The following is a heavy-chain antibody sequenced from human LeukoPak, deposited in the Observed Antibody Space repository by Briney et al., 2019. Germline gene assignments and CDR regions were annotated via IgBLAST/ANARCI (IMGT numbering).Heavy chain of an antibody. CDR3: ARQRAGFTVTTSDY. CDR1: GFIFTSYS. D-gene: IGHD4-17*01. Sequence: TGGSLSLSCAASGFIFTSYSMNWVRQPPGKGLEWVSYISSSSSTIYYADSVKGRFTISRDNAKNSLYLQMNSLRAEDTAVYYCARQRAGFTVTTSDYWGQGTLVTVSS. CDR2: ISSSSSTI. J-gene: IGHJ4*02. V-gene: IGHV3-48*01.